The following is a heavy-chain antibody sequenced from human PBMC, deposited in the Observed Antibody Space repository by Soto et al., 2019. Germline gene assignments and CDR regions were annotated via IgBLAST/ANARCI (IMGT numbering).Heavy chain of an antibody. CDR3: ARDLIAAAGSYFDY. CDR2: IIPIFGTA. Sequence: ASVKVSCKASAGTFSSYAISWVRQAPGQGLEWMGGIIPIFGTANYAQKFQGRVTITADESTSTAYMELSSLRSEDTAVYYCARDLIAAAGSYFDYWGQGTLVTVSS. CDR1: AGTFSSYA. D-gene: IGHD6-13*01. V-gene: IGHV1-69*13. J-gene: IGHJ4*02.